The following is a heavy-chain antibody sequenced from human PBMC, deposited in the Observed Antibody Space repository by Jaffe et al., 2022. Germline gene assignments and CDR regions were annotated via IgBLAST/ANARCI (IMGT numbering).Heavy chain of an antibody. CDR1: GSDPMAFY. V-gene: IGHV1-2*02. J-gene: IGHJ4*02. D-gene: IGHD1-1*01. CDR2: INPINNYA. Sequence: QVRLMQSGAEVKKPGVSVTVSCQTSGSDPMAFYLHWVRQAPGQGPEWMGWINPINNYAFYAQRFEARVTMTFDRSTTTGFLDLRGLLSDDTAVYYCATSGGILATGIYRRFFDSWGQGTLLTVSA. CDR3: ATSGGILATGIYRRFFDS.